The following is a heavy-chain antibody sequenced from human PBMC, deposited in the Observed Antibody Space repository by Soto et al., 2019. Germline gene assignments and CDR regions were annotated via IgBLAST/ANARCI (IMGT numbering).Heavy chain of an antibody. J-gene: IGHJ4*02. CDR1: GGSISSGGYY. Sequence: PSETLSLTCTVSGGSISSGGYYWSWIRQHPGKGLEWIGYIYYSGSTYYNPSLKSRVTISVDTSKNQFSLKLSSVTAADTAVYYCARGHETAMVTGYFDYWGQGTLVTVSS. V-gene: IGHV4-31*03. CDR3: ARGHETAMVTGYFDY. CDR2: IYYSGST. D-gene: IGHD5-18*01.